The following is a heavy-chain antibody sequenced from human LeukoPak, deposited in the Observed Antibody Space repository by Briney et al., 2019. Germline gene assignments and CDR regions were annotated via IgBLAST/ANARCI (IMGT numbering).Heavy chain of an antibody. CDR3: AKAKIAVAGTSVDY. J-gene: IGHJ4*02. CDR1: GFTFSDSY. V-gene: IGHV3-11*04. CDR2: IDKSGGTT. Sequence: GGSLRLSCAASGFTFSDSYMTWIRQAPGKGLEWVAFIDKSGGTTYYADSVKGRFTISRDNAKSSLYLEMNSLRAEDTAVYYCAKAKIAVAGTSVDYWGQGTLVTVSS. D-gene: IGHD6-19*01.